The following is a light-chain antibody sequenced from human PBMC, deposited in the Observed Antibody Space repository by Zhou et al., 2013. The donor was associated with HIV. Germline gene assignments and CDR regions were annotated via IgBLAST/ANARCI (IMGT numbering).Light chain of an antibody. J-gene: IGKJ5*01. CDR1: QSISSN. V-gene: IGKV3-11*01. Sequence: EIVMTQSPATLSVSPGERATLSCRASQSISSNLAWYQQKPGQAPRLLIYDASNRATGIPARFSGSGSGTDFTLTISSLEPEDFAVYYCQQRSNWPPSITFGQGTRLES. CDR3: QQRSNWPPSIT. CDR2: DAS.